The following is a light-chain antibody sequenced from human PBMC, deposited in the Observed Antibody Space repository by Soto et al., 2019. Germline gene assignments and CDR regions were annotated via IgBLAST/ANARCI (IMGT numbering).Light chain of an antibody. J-gene: IGKJ1*01. CDR2: HAS. CDR1: ESISNW. Sequence: IQLTQSPTTLPASVGDRVTLTCRASESISNWLAWYQQRPGTVPKLLIYHASILETAVPSRFSGNGSGTEFTLTISSLQPGDFATYYCQQYRTYSFGQGSRVEIK. CDR3: QQYRTYS. V-gene: IGKV1-5*01.